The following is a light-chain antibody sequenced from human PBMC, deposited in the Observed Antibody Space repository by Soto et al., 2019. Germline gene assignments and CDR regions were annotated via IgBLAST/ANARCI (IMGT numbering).Light chain of an antibody. J-gene: IGKJ1*01. CDR2: SAS. V-gene: IGKV1-6*01. Sequence: AIQMTQSPSSLSASVGDRVTITCRASEDIRHALGWYQQKPGKAPNLLIYSASTLQSGVPSRFSGGGSGTEFTLTVSSLQPEDFATYYCLQDHDYWTFGKGTKVEI. CDR3: LQDHDYWT. CDR1: EDIRHA.